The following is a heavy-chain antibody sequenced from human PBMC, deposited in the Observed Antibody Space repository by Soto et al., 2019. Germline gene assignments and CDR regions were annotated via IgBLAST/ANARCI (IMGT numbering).Heavy chain of an antibody. Sequence: SETLSLTCAVSGGAISSSKWLSWVRQPPGKGLEWIGEIYQSGSTNYNPSLESRVRMSVDKSRNQFSLKLTSVSAADTAVYYCARASATIAAAAIFDYWGQGTLVTVSS. CDR2: IYQSGST. J-gene: IGHJ4*02. D-gene: IGHD6-13*01. CDR3: ARASATIAAAAIFDY. V-gene: IGHV4-4*02. CDR1: GGAISSSKW.